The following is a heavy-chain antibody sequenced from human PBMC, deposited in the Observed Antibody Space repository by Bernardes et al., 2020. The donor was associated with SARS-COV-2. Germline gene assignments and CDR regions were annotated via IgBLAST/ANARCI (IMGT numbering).Heavy chain of an antibody. D-gene: IGHD3-3*01. CDR2: IFTEVFT. CDR1: GDSISSTRYY. J-gene: IGHJ6*02. Sequence: SETLSLTFAVLGDSISSTRYYWGGICPPPGRGVEWSGNIFTEVFTYYNPSLKRRASISVDTSNNQCSLKLSSVTAADTAVYYCTRGVEIFGEVVFYYYGLDVWSQGATVTVSS. CDR3: TRGVEIFGEVVFYYYGLDV. V-gene: IGHV4-39*01.